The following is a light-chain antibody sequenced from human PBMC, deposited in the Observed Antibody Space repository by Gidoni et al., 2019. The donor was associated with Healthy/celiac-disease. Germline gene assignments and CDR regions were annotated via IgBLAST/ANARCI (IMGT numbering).Light chain of an antibody. V-gene: IGKV3-11*01. CDR1: QSVSSY. CDR2: DAS. J-gene: IGKJ5*01. Sequence: EIVLTQSPATMSSSPGDRATLSCRASQSVSSYLAWYQQKPGQAPRLLIYDASNRATGIPARFSGSGSGTDFTLTISSLEPEDFAVYYCQQRSNLITFGQGTRLEIK. CDR3: QQRSNLIT.